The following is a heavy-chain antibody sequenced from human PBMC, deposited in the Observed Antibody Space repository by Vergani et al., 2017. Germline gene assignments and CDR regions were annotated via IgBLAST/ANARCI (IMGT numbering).Heavy chain of an antibody. CDR2: IYYSGSP. CDR3: ARASLGYCSSTSCYPAFDI. J-gene: IGHJ3*02. D-gene: IGHD2-2*01. CDR1: GGSISSSSYY. Sequence: QLQLQESGPGLVKPSETLSLTCTVSGGSISSSSYYWGWIRQPPGKGLEWIGSIYYSGSPYYNPSLKSRVTISVDTSKNQFSLKLSSVTAADTAVYYCARASLGYCSSTSCYPAFDIWGQGTMVTVSS. V-gene: IGHV4-39*07.